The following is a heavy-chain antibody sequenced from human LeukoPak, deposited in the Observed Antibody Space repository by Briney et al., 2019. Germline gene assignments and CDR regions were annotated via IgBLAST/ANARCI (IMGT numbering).Heavy chain of an antibody. CDR1: GGSISSSSYY. CDR2: IYYSGSA. Sequence: SETLSLTCTVSGGSISSSSYYWGWIRQPPGKGLEWIGSIYYSGSAYYNPSLKSRATISIDTSKNQFSLKLNSMTAADTAVYCCAREAYREWGVGNYWGQGTLVTVSS. V-gene: IGHV4-39*07. J-gene: IGHJ4*02. D-gene: IGHD3-3*01. CDR3: AREAYREWGVGNY.